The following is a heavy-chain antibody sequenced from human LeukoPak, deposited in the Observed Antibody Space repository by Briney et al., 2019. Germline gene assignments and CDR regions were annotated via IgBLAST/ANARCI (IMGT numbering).Heavy chain of an antibody. CDR1: VYTFTGYY. CDR2: INPNSGGT. V-gene: IGHV1-2*06. J-gene: IGHJ4*02. Sequence: ASVKVSCKASVYTFTGYYMHWVRQPPGQGLEWMGRINPNSGGTNYAQKFQGRVTMTRDTSISTAYMELSRLRSDDTAVYYCARDRQGIAVAGTPPYFDYWGQGTLVTVSS. D-gene: IGHD6-19*01. CDR3: ARDRQGIAVAGTPPYFDY.